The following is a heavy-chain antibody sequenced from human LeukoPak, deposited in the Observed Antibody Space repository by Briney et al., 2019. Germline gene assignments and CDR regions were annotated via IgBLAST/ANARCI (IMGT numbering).Heavy chain of an antibody. CDR3: ARAFGVVIRVAYYYYMDV. J-gene: IGHJ6*03. Sequence: ASVKVSCKASGYTFTSYDINWVRQATGQGLEWMGWMNPNSGNTGYAQKFRGRVTITRNTSISTAYMELSSLRPEDTAVYYCARAFGVVIRVAYYYYMDVWGKGTTVTVSS. CDR1: GYTFTSYD. D-gene: IGHD3-3*01. V-gene: IGHV1-8*03. CDR2: MNPNSGNT.